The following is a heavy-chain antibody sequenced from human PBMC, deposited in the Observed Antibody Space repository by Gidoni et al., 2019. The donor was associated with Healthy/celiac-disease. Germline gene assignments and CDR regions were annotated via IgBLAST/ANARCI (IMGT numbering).Heavy chain of an antibody. V-gene: IGHV3-23*01. CDR1: GFTFRSYA. J-gene: IGHJ4*02. CDR3: AKDHYDSSGYYYGFFDY. D-gene: IGHD3-22*01. Sequence: EVQLLASGGGLVQPGGSLRLSCAASGFTFRSYAMSWVCQAPGKGLEWVSAISCSGGSTYYADSVKGRFTISRDNSKNTLYLQMNSLRAEDTAVYYCAKDHYDSSGYYYGFFDYWGQGTLVTVSS. CDR2: ISCSGGST.